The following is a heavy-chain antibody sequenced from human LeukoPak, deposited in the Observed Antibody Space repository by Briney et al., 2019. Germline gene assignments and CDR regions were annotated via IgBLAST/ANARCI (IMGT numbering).Heavy chain of an antibody. V-gene: IGHV4-30-4*08. Sequence: SQTLSLTCTVSGGSISSGDYYWSWIRQPPGKGLEWIGYIYYSGSTYYNPSLKSRVTISVDTSKNQFSLKLSSVTAADTAVYYCARVDIAAAGTTDYYYIDIWGKGTTVTVSS. CDR1: GGSISSGDYY. D-gene: IGHD6-13*01. CDR3: ARVDIAAAGTTDYYYIDI. CDR2: IYYSGST. J-gene: IGHJ6*03.